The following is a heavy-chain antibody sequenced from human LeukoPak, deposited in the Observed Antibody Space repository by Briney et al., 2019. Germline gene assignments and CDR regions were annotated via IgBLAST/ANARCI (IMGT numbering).Heavy chain of an antibody. CDR3: ARDDVMVYYYDSSGYYSVALSY. CDR2: IWYDGSNK. V-gene: IGHV3-33*01. CDR1: AFTFSSYG. Sequence: PRRSLIPSCAASAFTFSSYGKHWVRQAPGRGVEGGVVIWYDGSNKYYAASVKGRFTISRDNSKNTLYLQLNSLTAEDTAVYYCARDDVMVYYYDSSGYYSVALSYWGQGTLVTVSS. D-gene: IGHD3-22*01. J-gene: IGHJ4*02.